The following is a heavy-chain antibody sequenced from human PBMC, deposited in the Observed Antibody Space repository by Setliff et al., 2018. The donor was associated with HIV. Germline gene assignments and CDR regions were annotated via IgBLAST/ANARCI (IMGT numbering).Heavy chain of an antibody. J-gene: IGHJ6*02. CDR2: ISPSSGTA. CDR1: GYTFTGYD. V-gene: IGHV1-69*13. Sequence: SVKVSCKASGYTFTGYDIHWVRQAPGQGLEWMGRISPSSGTANYAQKFQGRATITADESTSTAYMELSSLRSEDTAVYYCAREGSSGWNRTGKLAYGMDVWGQGTTVTVSS. CDR3: AREGSSGWNRTGKLAYGMDV. D-gene: IGHD6-19*01.